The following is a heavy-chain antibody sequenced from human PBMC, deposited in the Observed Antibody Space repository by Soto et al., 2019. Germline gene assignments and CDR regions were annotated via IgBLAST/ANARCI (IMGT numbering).Heavy chain of an antibody. CDR2: ISYDGSNK. Sequence: QMQLVESGGGVVQPGRSLRLSCAASGFTFSSYGMHWVRQAPGKGLEWVAVISYDGSNKYYADSVKGRFTISRDNSKNTLYLQMNSLRAEDTAVYYCAKDEDSGSYQLDYWGQGTLVTVSS. J-gene: IGHJ4*02. D-gene: IGHD1-26*01. V-gene: IGHV3-30*18. CDR3: AKDEDSGSYQLDY. CDR1: GFTFSSYG.